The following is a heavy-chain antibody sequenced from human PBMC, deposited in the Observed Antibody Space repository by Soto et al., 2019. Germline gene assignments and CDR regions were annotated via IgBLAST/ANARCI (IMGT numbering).Heavy chain of an antibody. J-gene: IGHJ4*02. CDR2: INHSGST. D-gene: IGHD2-8*01. CDR3: ARGIGHRYGMRWCYFNY. CDR1: GGSLSGYY. Sequence: SLTLSLPCAVYGGSLSGYYWSWIRQPPGKGLEWIGEINHSGSTNYNPSLKSRVTISVDTSKNQFSLMLSSVTAADTAVYYCARGIGHRYGMRWCYFNYWGQGTLDTVSS. V-gene: IGHV4-34*01.